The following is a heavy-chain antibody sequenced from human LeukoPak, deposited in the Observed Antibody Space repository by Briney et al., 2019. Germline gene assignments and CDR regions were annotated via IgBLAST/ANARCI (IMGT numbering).Heavy chain of an antibody. J-gene: IGHJ4*02. CDR1: GGSFSGYY. D-gene: IGHD3-3*01. CDR3: AREVRFLEWLFFDY. Sequence: SETLSLTCAVYGGSFSGYYWSWIRQPPGKGLEWIGEINHSGSTNYNPSLKSRVTIPVDTSKNQFSLKLSSVTAADTAVYYCAREVRFLEWLFFDYWGQGTLVTVSS. V-gene: IGHV4-34*01. CDR2: INHSGST.